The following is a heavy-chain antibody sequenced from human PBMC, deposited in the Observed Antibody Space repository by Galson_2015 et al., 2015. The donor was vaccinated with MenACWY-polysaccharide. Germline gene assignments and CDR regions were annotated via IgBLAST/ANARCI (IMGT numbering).Heavy chain of an antibody. Sequence: SLRLSCAVSGFTFSSYAMSWVRQAPGKGLEWVSAISGSGGSTYYADSVKGRFTISRDNSKNTLYLQMNSLRAEDTAVYYCATRMNQLLWRGAFDIWGQGTMVTVSS. J-gene: IGHJ3*02. CDR2: ISGSGGST. CDR3: ATRMNQLLWRGAFDI. D-gene: IGHD2-2*01. CDR1: GFTFSSYA. V-gene: IGHV3-23*01.